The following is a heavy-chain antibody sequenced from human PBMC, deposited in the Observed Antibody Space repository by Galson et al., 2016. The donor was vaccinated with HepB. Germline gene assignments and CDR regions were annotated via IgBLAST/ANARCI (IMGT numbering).Heavy chain of an antibody. CDR1: NESFGGYY. D-gene: IGHD3-10*01. J-gene: IGHJ4*02. V-gene: IGHV4-34*01. CDR2: INHSGKT. CDR3: ATGHGDGED. Sequence: LSLTCGVYNESFGGYYWSWIRQPPGMGLEWIGEINHSGKTNYNPSLKSRVTMSVDTSKNQFSLKMTSVTAADTAVYYCATGHGDGEDWGQGTLVTVSS.